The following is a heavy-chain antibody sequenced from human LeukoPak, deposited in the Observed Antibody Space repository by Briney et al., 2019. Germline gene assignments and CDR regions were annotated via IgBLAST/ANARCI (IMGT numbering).Heavy chain of an antibody. D-gene: IGHD1-26*01. CDR2: FWHGGST. J-gene: IGHJ4*02. V-gene: IGHV4-34*01. CDR3: ARNILGANAFDY. Sequence: EPSETLSLTCAVYGGSFSGYSWSWIRQPPGKGLEWIGEFWHGGSTNYNPSLKSRVTISVDKSKNQFSLKVTSVTAADTAVYYCARNILGANAFDYWGQGILVTVSS. CDR1: GGSFSGYS.